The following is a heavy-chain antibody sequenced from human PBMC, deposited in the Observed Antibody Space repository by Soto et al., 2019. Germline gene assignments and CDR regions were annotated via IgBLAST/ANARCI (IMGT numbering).Heavy chain of an antibody. V-gene: IGHV3-30-3*01. J-gene: IGHJ3*02. CDR1: GFTFSSYA. CDR2: ISYDGSNK. D-gene: IGHD2-15*01. Sequence: VGSLSLYCAASGFTFSSYAMHLVRQAPGKGLEWVAVISYDGSNKYYADSVKGRFTISRDNSKNTLYLQMNSLRAEDTAVYYCGKDPADLIVLDIWGKGKM. CDR3: GKDPADLIVLDI.